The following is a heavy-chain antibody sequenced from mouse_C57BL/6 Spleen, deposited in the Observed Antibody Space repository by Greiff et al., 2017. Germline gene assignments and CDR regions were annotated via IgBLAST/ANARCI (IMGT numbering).Heavy chain of an antibody. D-gene: IGHD2-3*01. J-gene: IGHJ2*02. Sequence: QVQLQQPGAELVKPGASVKLSCTASGYTFTSYWMHWVKQRTGQGLEWIGMIHPKSGSTKYNEKFKGKATLTVDKSSSTAYTQLSSLTSEDTAVYYCARGYDMYFDYWGQGTSLTVSS. CDR1: GYTFTSYW. V-gene: IGHV1-64*01. CDR2: IHPKSGST. CDR3: ARGYDMYFDY.